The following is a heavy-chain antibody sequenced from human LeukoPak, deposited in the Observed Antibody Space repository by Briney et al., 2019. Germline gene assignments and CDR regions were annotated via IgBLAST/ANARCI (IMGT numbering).Heavy chain of an antibody. J-gene: IGHJ4*02. CDR2: TNWDGNTT. D-gene: IGHD3-10*01. CDR3: AVAVSYGSGSYYIDY. Sequence: GGSLRLSCVASGFTFDDYAMHWVRQAPGKGLEWVCLTNWDGNTTFCADSVKGRFTISRDNAKNSLYLQMNSLRAEDTALCYCAVAVSYGSGSYYIDYWGQGTLVTVSS. V-gene: IGHV3-43D*03. CDR1: GFTFDDYA.